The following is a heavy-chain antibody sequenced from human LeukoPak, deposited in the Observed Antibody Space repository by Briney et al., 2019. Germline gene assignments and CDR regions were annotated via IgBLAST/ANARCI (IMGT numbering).Heavy chain of an antibody. V-gene: IGHV3-30*02. D-gene: IGHD3-9*01. CDR2: IRYDGSNK. CDR1: GFTFSSYG. Sequence: GGSLRLSCAASGFTFSSYGMHWVRQAPGKGLEWVAFIRYDGSNKYYADSVKGRFTISRDNSKNTLYLQMNSLRAEDTAVYYCAIRLRYYDILTGYKKLDYWGQGTLVTVSS. J-gene: IGHJ4*02. CDR3: AIRLRYYDILTGYKKLDY.